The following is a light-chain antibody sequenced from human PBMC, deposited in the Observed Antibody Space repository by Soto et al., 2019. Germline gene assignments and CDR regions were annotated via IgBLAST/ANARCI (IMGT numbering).Light chain of an antibody. CDR3: QQYNDWPPIT. Sequence: DIQMTQSPSSVSASVGDRFAITCLASQGISSSLAWYQQKPGKAPKLLIYDASSLQSGVPSRFSGSGSGTDFTLSISSLQPEDFAVYYCQQYNDWPPITFGQGTRLEIK. V-gene: IGKV1-12*01. CDR1: QGISSS. J-gene: IGKJ5*01. CDR2: DAS.